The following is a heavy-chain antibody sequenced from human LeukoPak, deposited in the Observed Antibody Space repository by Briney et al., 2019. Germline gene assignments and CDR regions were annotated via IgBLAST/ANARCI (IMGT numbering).Heavy chain of an antibody. J-gene: IGHJ4*02. V-gene: IGHV1-69*13. CDR3: ARGLEVPATSYYFDY. D-gene: IGHD2-2*01. CDR2: IIPIFGTA. CDR1: GGTFSSYA. Sequence: SVKVSCKASGGTFSSYAISWVRQAPGQGLEWMGGIIPIFGTANYAQKFQGRVTITADESTSTAYMELSSLRSEDTAVYYCARGLEVPATSYYFDYWGQGTLVTVSS.